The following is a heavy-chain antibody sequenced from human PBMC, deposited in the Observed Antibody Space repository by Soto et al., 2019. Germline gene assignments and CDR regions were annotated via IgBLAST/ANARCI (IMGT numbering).Heavy chain of an antibody. CDR3: AREGVRYYDSSATGDWFDP. D-gene: IGHD3-22*01. J-gene: IGHJ5*02. CDR1: GYTFSAYY. CDR2: INPNSGGT. V-gene: IGHV1-2*02. Sequence: ASVKVSFKASGYTFSAYYIHWLRQAPGQGLEWMGWINPNSGGTDYSQKFQGRVTVTRDTSISTVYMELSRLRSDDTALYYCAREGVRYYDSSATGDWFDPWGRGTLVTVSS.